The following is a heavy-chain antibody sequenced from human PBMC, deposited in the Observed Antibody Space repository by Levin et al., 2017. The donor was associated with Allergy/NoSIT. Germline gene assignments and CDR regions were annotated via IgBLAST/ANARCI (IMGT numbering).Heavy chain of an antibody. CDR2: MKSKTDGGTT. D-gene: IGHD2-15*01. CDR3: TTGYCSGGTCYGGYYDY. Sequence: GESLKISCAASGFTFSNAWMGWVRQAPGKGLEWVGRMKSKTDGGTTDYAAPVKGRFTISRDDSKNTLYLQMNSLKTEDTAVYYCTTGYCSGGTCYGGYYDYWGQGTLVTVSS. J-gene: IGHJ4*02. V-gene: IGHV3-15*01. CDR1: GFTFSNAW.